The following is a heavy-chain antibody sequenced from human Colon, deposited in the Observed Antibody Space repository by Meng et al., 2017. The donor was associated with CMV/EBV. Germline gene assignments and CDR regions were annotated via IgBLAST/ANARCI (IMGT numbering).Heavy chain of an antibody. CDR3: VREGYDWNVPSFFYY. V-gene: IGHV3-21*01. J-gene: IGHJ4*02. Sequence: GESLDISWSASGFTFSGSSMGWGRQAPGKGLGWVSSISSPGTYTHYADSVKGRFTISRDNAKNSLYLQMSTVRAEDTAVYYCVREGYDWNVPSFFYYWGQGAQVTVSS. D-gene: IGHD1-20*01. CDR1: GFTFSGSS. CDR2: ISSPGTYT.